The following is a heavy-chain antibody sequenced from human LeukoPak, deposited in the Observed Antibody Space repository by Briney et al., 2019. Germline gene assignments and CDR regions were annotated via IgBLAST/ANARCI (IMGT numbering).Heavy chain of an antibody. J-gene: IGHJ4*02. CDR3: TRDRGAYNLYDY. V-gene: IGHV3-49*03. CDR1: GFTFSSYW. D-gene: IGHD1-1*01. Sequence: PGGSLRLSCAASGFTFSSYWRSWIRQAPGKGLEWVGFIRSKAYGETADYAASVKGRFTISRDDSKAIAYLQMNSLKTEDTAVYHCTRDRGAYNLYDYWGQGTLVTVSS. CDR2: IRSKAYGETA.